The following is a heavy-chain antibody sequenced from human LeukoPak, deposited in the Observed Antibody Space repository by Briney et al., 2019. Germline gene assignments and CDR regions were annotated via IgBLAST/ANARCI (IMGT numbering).Heavy chain of an antibody. CDR3: ARSGFCYDSSGYYKGGFDY. D-gene: IGHD3-22*01. J-gene: IGHJ4*02. V-gene: IGHV3-48*03. Sequence: GGSLRLSCAASGFTFSSYEMNWVRQAPGKGLEWVSYISSSGSTIYYADSVKGRFTISRDNAKNSLYLQMNSLRAEDTAVYYCARSGFCYDSSGYYKGGFDYWGQGTLVTVSS. CDR2: ISSSGSTI. CDR1: GFTFSSYE.